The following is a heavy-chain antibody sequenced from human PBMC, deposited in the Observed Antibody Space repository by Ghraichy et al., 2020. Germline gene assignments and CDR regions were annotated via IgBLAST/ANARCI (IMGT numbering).Heavy chain of an antibody. D-gene: IGHD3-22*01. CDR2: IKTDGSTV. CDR3: SRDLNWVLFDS. V-gene: IGHV3-74*01. J-gene: IGHJ4*02. Sequence: QIKTDGSTVTYADSVRGRFTISRDNAKNILSLQMNSLRVDDTAVYYCSRDLNWVLFDSWGQGTLVTVS.